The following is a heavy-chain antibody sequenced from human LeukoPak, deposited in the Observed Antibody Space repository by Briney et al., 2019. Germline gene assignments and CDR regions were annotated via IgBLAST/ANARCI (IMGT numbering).Heavy chain of an antibody. CDR1: GYTFTGYY. CDR2: INPNTGGT. V-gene: IGHV1-2*02. D-gene: IGHD3-16*01. J-gene: IGHJ3*02. CDR3: ARGSLTGGGVEYAFDI. Sequence: ASVKVSCKASGYTFTGYYIHWVRQVPGEGLEWMGWINPNTGGTDCAQKFQDRVTMTRDTSITTVYMELRRLTSDDTAVYYCARGSLTGGGVEYAFDIWGQGTLVTVSS.